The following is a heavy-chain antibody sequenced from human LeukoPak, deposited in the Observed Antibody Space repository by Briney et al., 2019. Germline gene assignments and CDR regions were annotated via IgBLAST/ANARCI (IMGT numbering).Heavy chain of an antibody. D-gene: IGHD7-27*01. CDR3: AKDLPNWGSGGDY. CDR2: IRGDGSEK. Sequence: GGSLRLSCAASGFTFSTFLMSWVRQTPGKGLEWVANIRGDGSEKYYVDSVKGRFTISRDNSKNTLYLQMNSLRPEDTAVYYCAKDLPNWGSGGDYWGRGTLVTVSS. CDR1: GFTFSTFL. V-gene: IGHV3-7*01. J-gene: IGHJ4*02.